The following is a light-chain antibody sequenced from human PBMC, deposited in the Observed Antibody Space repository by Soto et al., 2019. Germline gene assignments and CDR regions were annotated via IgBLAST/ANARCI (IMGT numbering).Light chain of an antibody. V-gene: IGKV1-39*01. Sequence: DVQMTQSPASLSASVGDRVSITCRTSFTISRYLNWWQQKPGKAPNLLIYATFKLQSGVPARFSGTGSGAEFTLTITNVQPEDFATYYCQQSYSTPVTFGPGTRL. CDR3: QQSYSTPVT. J-gene: IGKJ5*01. CDR2: ATF. CDR1: FTISRY.